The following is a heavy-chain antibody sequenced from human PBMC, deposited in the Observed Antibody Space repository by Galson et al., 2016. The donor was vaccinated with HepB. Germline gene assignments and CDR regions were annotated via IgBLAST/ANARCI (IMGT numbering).Heavy chain of an antibody. CDR3: ARVSNDYVWGSYRPYFDY. D-gene: IGHD3-16*02. Sequence: ETLSPTCAVYGGSFSGYYWSWTRQPPGKGLEWIGEINHSGSNNYNSSLKSRVTISVDTSKNPFSLKLSSVTAADTAVYYCARVSNDYVWGSYRPYFDYWGQGTLVTVSS. CDR2: INHSGSN. J-gene: IGHJ4*02. V-gene: IGHV4-34*01. CDR1: GGSFSGYY.